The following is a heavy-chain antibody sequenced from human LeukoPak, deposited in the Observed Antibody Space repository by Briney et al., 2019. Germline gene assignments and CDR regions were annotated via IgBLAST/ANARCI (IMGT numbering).Heavy chain of an antibody. V-gene: IGHV3-23*01. CDR3: AKDLHYDSSGYYYPGGNYYYGMDV. CDR2: ISGSGGST. CDR1: GFTFSSYA. Sequence: GGSLRLSCAASGFTFSSYAMSWVRQAPVKGLEWVSAISGSGGSTYYADSVKGRFTISRDNSKNTLYLQMNSLRAEDTAVYYCAKDLHYDSSGYYYPGGNYYYGMDVWGQGTTVTVSS. D-gene: IGHD3-22*01. J-gene: IGHJ6*02.